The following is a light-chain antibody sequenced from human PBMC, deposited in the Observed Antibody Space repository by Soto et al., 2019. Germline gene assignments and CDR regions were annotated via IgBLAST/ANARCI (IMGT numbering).Light chain of an antibody. CDR3: QQYDEWPRT. CDR1: QSVSSH. Sequence: EKVMTQSPSTLSLSHGEGATVSCRASQSVSSHLAWYQHKPGQAPRLLFYDASTRATGIPARFSGSGSGTEFTLTISSLQSEDFAVYYCQQYDEWPRTFGQGTKVEIK. V-gene: IGKV3-15*01. J-gene: IGKJ1*01. CDR2: DAS.